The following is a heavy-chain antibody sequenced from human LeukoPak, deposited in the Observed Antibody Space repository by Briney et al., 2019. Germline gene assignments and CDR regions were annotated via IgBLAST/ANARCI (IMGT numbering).Heavy chain of an antibody. J-gene: IGHJ4*02. Sequence: SETLSLTCTVSGGSISSYYWSWIRQPPGKGLEWIGYIYYSGSTNYNPSLKSRVTISVDTSKNQFSLKLSSVTAADTAVYYCARVYDYYDSRGYYDYWGQGTLVTVSS. CDR1: GGSISSYY. V-gene: IGHV4-59*01. CDR2: IYYSGST. CDR3: ARVYDYYDSRGYYDY. D-gene: IGHD3-22*01.